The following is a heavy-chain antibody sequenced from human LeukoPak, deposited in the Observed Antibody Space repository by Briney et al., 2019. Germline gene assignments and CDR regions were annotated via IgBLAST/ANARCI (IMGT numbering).Heavy chain of an antibody. J-gene: IGHJ4*02. CDR2: IYPGDSDT. Sequence: GESLKISCKGSGYSFTSYWIGWVRQMPGKGLEWMGIIYPGDSDTRYSPSFRGQVTISADKSISTAYLQWSSLKASDTAMYYCARPGESSTTFGPFDYWGQGTLVTVSS. CDR1: GYSFTSYW. D-gene: IGHD2-2*01. V-gene: IGHV5-51*01. CDR3: ARPGESSTTFGPFDY.